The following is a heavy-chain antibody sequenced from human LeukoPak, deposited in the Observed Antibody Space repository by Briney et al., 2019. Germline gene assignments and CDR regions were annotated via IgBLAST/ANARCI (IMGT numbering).Heavy chain of an antibody. CDR1: GGSISSSSYY. D-gene: IGHD6-6*01. V-gene: IGHV4-39*07. Sequence: TSETLSLTCTVSGGSISSSSYYWGWIRQPPGKGLEWIGSIYYNGSTYYNPSLKSRVTISVDTSKNQFSLKLSSVTAADTAVYYCARALAARTFDPWGQGTLVTVSS. CDR3: ARALAARTFDP. CDR2: IYYNGST. J-gene: IGHJ5*02.